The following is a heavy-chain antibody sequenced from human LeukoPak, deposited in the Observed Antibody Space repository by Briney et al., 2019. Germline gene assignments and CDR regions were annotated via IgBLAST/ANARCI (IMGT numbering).Heavy chain of an antibody. Sequence: GASVKVSCKVSRYTLTELSMHWVRQAPGKGLEWMGGFDPKDGETIYTQKFQGRVTMTEDTSTNTAYMELSSLRSEDTAVYYCATGGSYTDSSGYYWFGYWGQGTLVTVSS. V-gene: IGHV1-24*01. J-gene: IGHJ4*02. CDR2: FDPKDGET. D-gene: IGHD3-22*01. CDR3: ATGGSYTDSSGYYWFGY. CDR1: RYTLTELS.